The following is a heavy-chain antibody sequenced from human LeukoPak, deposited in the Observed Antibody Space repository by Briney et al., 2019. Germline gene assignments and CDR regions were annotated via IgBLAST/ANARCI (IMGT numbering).Heavy chain of an antibody. CDR1: GFTFSGYA. CDR2: ITSSGGST. V-gene: IGHV3-23*01. J-gene: IGHJ4*02. Sequence: GGSLRLSCAASGFTFSGYAMSWVRQTPGKGLEWVSSITSSGGSTYYADSVKGRFTVSRDNSQNTLYLQMNSLRVEDTAIYYCGKRYTSGGSGGFFDYWGQGTLVTVSS. D-gene: IGHD3-10*01. CDR3: GKRYTSGGSGGFFDY.